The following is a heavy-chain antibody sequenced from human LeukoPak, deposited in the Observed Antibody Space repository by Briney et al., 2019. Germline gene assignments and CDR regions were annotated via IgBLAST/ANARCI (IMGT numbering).Heavy chain of an antibody. CDR2: ILPIFGTA. Sequence: SVKVSCKASGGTFGSYAISWVRQAPGQGLEWMGGILPIFGTANYAQKFQGRVTITADESTSTASLDLSSLTSEDTAVYYCARDPNPYSSTSGYFDFWGQGTLVTVSS. CDR3: ARDPNPYSSTSGYFDF. D-gene: IGHD6-6*01. V-gene: IGHV1-69*13. CDR1: GGTFGSYA. J-gene: IGHJ4*02.